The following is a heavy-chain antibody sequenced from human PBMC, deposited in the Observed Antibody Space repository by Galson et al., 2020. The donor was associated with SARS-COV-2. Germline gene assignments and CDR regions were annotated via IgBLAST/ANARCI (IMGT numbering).Heavy chain of an antibody. CDR1: GFTLGDFA. J-gene: IGHJ6*03. CDR2: IRSRTYDGTT. V-gene: IGHV3-49*03. CDR3: ARGGFPYYYYMYV. Sequence: GGSLRLSCTVAGFTLGDFAMSWFRQAPGQGLEWVGFIRSRTYDGTTEYAASVKDRFTISRDDSKNVAYLQMNSLITEDTAVYYCARGGFPYYYYMYVWGKGTTVTVSS.